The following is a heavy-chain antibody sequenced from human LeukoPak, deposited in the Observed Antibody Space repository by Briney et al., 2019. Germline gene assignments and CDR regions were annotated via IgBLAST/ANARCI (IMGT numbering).Heavy chain of an antibody. CDR2: INPSGGST. J-gene: IGHJ4*02. Sequence: GASVKVSCKASGYTFTSYYMHWVRQAPGQGLEWMGIINPSGGSTSYAQKFQGRVTMTRDTSTSTVYMELSSLRSEDTAVYYCVRRSGWYYFDYWGQGTLVTVSS. V-gene: IGHV1-46*01. CDR3: VRRSGWYYFDY. CDR1: GYTFTSYY. D-gene: IGHD6-19*01.